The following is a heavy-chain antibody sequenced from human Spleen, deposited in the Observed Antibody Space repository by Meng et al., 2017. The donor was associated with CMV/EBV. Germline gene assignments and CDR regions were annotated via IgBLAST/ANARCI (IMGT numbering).Heavy chain of an antibody. J-gene: IGHJ4*02. V-gene: IGHV3-23*01. CDR2: RGTST. Sequence: GSLRLSCAAAGCTFSSYAMSWVRQAPGKGLEWVSSRGTSTYYADSVKGRFTVSRDNSKNTLYLQMNSLRAEDTAVYYCARNWNAPWYWGQGTLVTVSS. CDR3: ARNWNAPWY. D-gene: IGHD1-1*01. CDR1: GCTFSSYA.